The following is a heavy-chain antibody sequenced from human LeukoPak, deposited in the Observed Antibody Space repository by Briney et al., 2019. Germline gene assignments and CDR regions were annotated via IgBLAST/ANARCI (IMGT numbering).Heavy chain of an antibody. J-gene: IGHJ5*02. CDR1: GGSISSSSYY. CDR3: ARDRGITMIVTNWFDP. CDR2: IYTSGST. V-gene: IGHV4-61*02. D-gene: IGHD3-22*01. Sequence: PSETLSLTCTVSGGSISSSSYYWSWIRQPAGKGLEWIGRIYTSGSTNYNPSLKSRVTMSVDTSKNQFSLKLSSVTAADTAVYYCARDRGITMIVTNWFDPWGQGTLVTVSS.